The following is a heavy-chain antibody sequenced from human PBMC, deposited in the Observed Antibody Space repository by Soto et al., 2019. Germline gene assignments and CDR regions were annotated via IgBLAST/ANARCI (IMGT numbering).Heavy chain of an antibody. V-gene: IGHV3-30*03. D-gene: IGHD3-3*01. CDR3: AESITIFGVVMILYYYYGMDV. CDR1: GLTLSSYG. J-gene: IGHJ6*02. Sequence: PGGSLRLSCAASGLTLSSYGMHWVRQAPGKGLEWVAVISYDGSNKYYADSVKGRFTISRDNSKNTLYLQMNSLRAEDTAVYYCAESITIFGVVMILYYYYGMDVWGQGTTVTVSS. CDR2: ISYDGSNK.